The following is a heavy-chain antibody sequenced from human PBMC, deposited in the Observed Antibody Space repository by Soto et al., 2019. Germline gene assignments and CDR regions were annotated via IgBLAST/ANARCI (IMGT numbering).Heavy chain of an antibody. V-gene: IGHV3-48*01. CDR2: ISSSSSTI. D-gene: IGHD3-10*01. CDR3: ARLWFGEPAPGRYYYYYMDV. Sequence: GGSLRLSCAASGFTFSSYSMNWVRQAPGKGLEWVSYISSSSSTIYYADSVKGRFTISRDNAKNSLYLQMNSLRAEDTAVYYCARLWFGEPAPGRYYYYYMDVWGKGTTVTVSS. J-gene: IGHJ6*03. CDR1: GFTFSSYS.